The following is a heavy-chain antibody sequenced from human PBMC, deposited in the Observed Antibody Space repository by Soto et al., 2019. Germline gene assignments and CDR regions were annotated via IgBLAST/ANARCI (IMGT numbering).Heavy chain of an antibody. CDR1: GGTFSSYA. J-gene: IGHJ4*02. Sequence: QVQLVQSGAEGKKPGSSVKVSCKASGGTFSSYAISWVRQAPGQGLEWMGGIIPIFGTANYAQKFQGRVTITADESTRTAYMELSSLRSEDTAVYYCARWDLGYCSSTSCSLDYWGQGTLVTVSS. CDR3: ARWDLGYCSSTSCSLDY. V-gene: IGHV1-69*01. D-gene: IGHD2-2*01. CDR2: IIPIFGTA.